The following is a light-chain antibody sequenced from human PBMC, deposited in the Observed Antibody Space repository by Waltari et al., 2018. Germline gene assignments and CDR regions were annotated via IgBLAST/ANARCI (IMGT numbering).Light chain of an antibody. CDR2: AAS. V-gene: IGKV1-12*01. CDR3: QQVNSVPLT. Sequence: PMTQSPSSVSASVGDRVTITCRASQDISSWLAWYQQKPEKAPNLLIFAASSLHSGVPSRCSGSGSGTEFTLTINSLQPEDFATYYCQQVNSVPLTFGQGTRLEIK. J-gene: IGKJ5*01. CDR1: QDISSW.